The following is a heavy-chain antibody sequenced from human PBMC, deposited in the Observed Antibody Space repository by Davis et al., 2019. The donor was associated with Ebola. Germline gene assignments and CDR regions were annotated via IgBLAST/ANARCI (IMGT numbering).Heavy chain of an antibody. CDR3: AIANRGPVADTGDY. Sequence: PGGSLRLSCAASGFTFSTYSMSWVRQAPGKGLEWVANIKQDGSEKYYVDSVKGRFTISRDNAKNSLYLQMNSLRAEDTAVYYCAIANRGPVADTGDYWGQGTLVTVSS. CDR2: IKQDGSEK. CDR1: GFTFSTYS. D-gene: IGHD6-19*01. V-gene: IGHV3-7*03. J-gene: IGHJ4*02.